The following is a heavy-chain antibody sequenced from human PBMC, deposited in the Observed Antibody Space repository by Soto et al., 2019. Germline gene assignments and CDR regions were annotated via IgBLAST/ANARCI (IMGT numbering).Heavy chain of an antibody. CDR1: VGTFSSYA. J-gene: IGHJ6*02. D-gene: IGHD6-19*01. V-gene: IGHV1-69*13. CDR3: ARDPGRYSSGHYYYYGMDV. CDR2: IIPIFGTA. Sequence: GASVKVSCKASVGTFSSYAISWVRQAPGQGLEWMGGIIPIFGTANYAQKFQGRVTITADESTSTAYMELSSLRSEDTAVYYCARDPGRYSSGHYYYYGMDVWGQGTTVTVSS.